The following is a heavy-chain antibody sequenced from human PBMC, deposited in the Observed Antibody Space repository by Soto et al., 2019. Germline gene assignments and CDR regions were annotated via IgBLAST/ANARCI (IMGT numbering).Heavy chain of an antibody. D-gene: IGHD1-26*01. J-gene: IGHJ4*02. CDR1: GNTFSYRY. V-gene: IGHV1-45*02. CDR2: ITPFSGDV. CDR3: ASGGAGSGPFTWELPDH. Sequence: QMQLVQSGAEVQKTGSSVTVSCKALGNTFSYRYLHWVRQAPGQPLEWMGWITPFSGDVHYAQKFQERVTLTRDRSVNTGYMRMTSLRAEDTAIYFCASGGAGSGPFTWELPDHWGQGTLVTVSS.